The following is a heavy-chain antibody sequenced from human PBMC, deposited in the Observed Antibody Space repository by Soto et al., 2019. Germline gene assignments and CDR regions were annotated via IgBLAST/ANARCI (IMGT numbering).Heavy chain of an antibody. D-gene: IGHD6-13*01. V-gene: IGHV1-46*01. J-gene: IGHJ4*02. CDR3: ARDPCYIAAAGLYYFDY. CDR2: INPSGGST. Sequence: ASVKVSCKASGYTFTSYYMHWVRQAPGQGLEWMGIINPSGGSTSYAQKFQGRVTMTRDTSTSTVYMELSSLRSEDTAVYYCARDPCYIAAAGLYYFDYWGRGTLVTVSS. CDR1: GYTFTSYY.